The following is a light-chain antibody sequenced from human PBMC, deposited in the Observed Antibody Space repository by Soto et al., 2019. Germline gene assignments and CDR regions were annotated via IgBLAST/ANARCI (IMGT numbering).Light chain of an antibody. CDR2: DVS. J-gene: IGLJ1*01. CDR1: SSDVGGYNY. V-gene: IGLV2-14*01. CDR3: SSYTSSSTDV. Sequence: QSALTQPASVSGSPGQSIAISCTGTSSDVGGYNYVSWYQQHPDKAPKLMVYDVSNRPSGVSNRFSGSKSGNTASLTISGLQAEDEADYYCSSYTSSSTDVFGTGTQLTVL.